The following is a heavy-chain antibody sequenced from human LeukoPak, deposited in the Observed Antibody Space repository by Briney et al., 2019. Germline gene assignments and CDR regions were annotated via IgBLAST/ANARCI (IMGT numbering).Heavy chain of an antibody. V-gene: IGHV3-23*01. CDR3: AKDSLSSSWYEYYYYYYMDV. J-gene: IGHJ6*03. Sequence: PGGSLRLSCAASGFTFSSYAMSWVRRAPGKGLEWVSAISGSGGSTYYADSVKGRFTISRDNSKNTLYLQMNSLRAEDTAVYYCAKDSLSSSWYEYYYYYYMDVWGKGTTVTVSS. CDR2: ISGSGGST. D-gene: IGHD6-13*01. CDR1: GFTFSSYA.